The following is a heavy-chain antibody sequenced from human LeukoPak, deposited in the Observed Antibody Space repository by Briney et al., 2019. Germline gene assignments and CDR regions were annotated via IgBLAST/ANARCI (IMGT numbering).Heavy chain of an antibody. J-gene: IGHJ4*02. CDR2: ISGSGVST. Sequence: GGSLRLSCAASGFTFSTYAMSWVRQAPGKGLEWVSAISGSGVSTYYADSVKGRFTISRDNSKITLYLQMNSLRAEDTAVYYCAKDRSYGQSGYWGQGTLVTVSS. D-gene: IGHD5-18*01. CDR1: GFTFSTYA. CDR3: AKDRSYGQSGY. V-gene: IGHV3-23*01.